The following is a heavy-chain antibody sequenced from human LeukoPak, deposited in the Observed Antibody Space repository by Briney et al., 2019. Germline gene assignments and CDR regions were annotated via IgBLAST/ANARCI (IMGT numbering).Heavy chain of an antibody. V-gene: IGHV4-31*02. CDR2: VHHSGSA. D-gene: IGHD1-1*01. J-gene: IGHJ4*02. CDR3: ARDHRTGVSLHFFDY. CDR1: GDSISSDYYY. Sequence: SQTLSLTCSVSGDSISSDYYYWSWIRQLPGKGLEWIGYVHHSGSAFYKPSLKGRVTISVAPSTRQFSLEMHSVTAADTAVYYCARDHRTGVSLHFFDYWGQGKLVTVSS.